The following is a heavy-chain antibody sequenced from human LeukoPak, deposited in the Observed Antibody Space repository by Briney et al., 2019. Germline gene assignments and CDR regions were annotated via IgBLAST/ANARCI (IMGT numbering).Heavy chain of an antibody. CDR1: GFTASSNY. CDR2: IQSGGNT. V-gene: IGHV3-53*01. CDR3: ARAGGAVALNYWCFDL. J-gene: IGHJ2*01. D-gene: IGHD6-19*01. Sequence: GGSLRLSCAASGFTASSNYMNWVRQAPGKGLEWVSVIQSGGNTYYTDSVKGRFTISRDNSKNTLWLQMNSLRAEDTAVYYCARAGGAVALNYWCFDLWGRGTLVTVSS.